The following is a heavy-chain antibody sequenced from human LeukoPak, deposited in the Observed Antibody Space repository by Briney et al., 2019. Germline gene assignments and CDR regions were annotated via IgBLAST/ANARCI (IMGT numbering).Heavy chain of an antibody. CDR1: GYTFTSYA. CDR3: VTRDGSHSPSEYFHH. D-gene: IGHD5-24*01. V-gene: IGHV7-4-1*02. CDR2: INTNTGNP. Sequence: GASVKVSCKASGYTFTSYAMNWVRQAPGQGLEWMGWINTNTGNPTYAQGFTGRFVFSLDTSVSTAYLQISSLKAEDTAVYYCVTRDGSHSPSEYFHHWGQGTLVTVSS. J-gene: IGHJ1*01.